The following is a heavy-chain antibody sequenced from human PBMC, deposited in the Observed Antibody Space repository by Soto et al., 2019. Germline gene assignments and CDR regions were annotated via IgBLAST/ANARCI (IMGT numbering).Heavy chain of an antibody. CDR2: ISYDGSNK. CDR1: GFTFSSYG. D-gene: IGHD1-26*01. Sequence: QVQLVESGGGVVQPGRSLRLSCAASGFTFSSYGMHWVRQAPGKGLEWVAVISYDGSNKYYADSVKGRFTISRDNSKNTLYLQMNSLRAEDTAVYYCATEARGWSPYYFDYWGQGTLVTVSS. V-gene: IGHV3-30*03. CDR3: ATEARGWSPYYFDY. J-gene: IGHJ4*02.